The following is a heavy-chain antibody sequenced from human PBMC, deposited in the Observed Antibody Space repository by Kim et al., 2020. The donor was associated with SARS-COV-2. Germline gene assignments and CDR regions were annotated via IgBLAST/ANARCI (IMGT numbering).Heavy chain of an antibody. CDR2: INHSGST. CDR3: ARGKHDSSGYYYGNLWFDP. D-gene: IGHD3-22*01. CDR1: GGSFSGYY. Sequence: SETLSLTCAVYGGSFSGYYWSWIRQPPGKGLEWIGEINHSGSTNYNPSLKSRVTISVDTSKNQFSLKLSSVTAADTAVYYCARGKHDSSGYYYGNLWFDPWGQGTLVTVSS. J-gene: IGHJ5*02. V-gene: IGHV4-34*01.